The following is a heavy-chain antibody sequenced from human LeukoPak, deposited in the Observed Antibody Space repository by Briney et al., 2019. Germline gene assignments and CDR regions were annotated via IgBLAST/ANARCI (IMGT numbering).Heavy chain of an antibody. J-gene: IGHJ4*02. CDR2: IYTSGST. Sequence: SETLSLTCTVSGGSISSYYWGWIRQPAGKGLEWIGRIYTSGSTNYNPSLKSRVTISVDKSKNQFSLKLSSVTAADTAVYYCARVTLAAPAYYFDYWGQGTLVTVSS. D-gene: IGHD6-6*01. V-gene: IGHV4-4*07. CDR3: ARVTLAAPAYYFDY. CDR1: GGSISSYY.